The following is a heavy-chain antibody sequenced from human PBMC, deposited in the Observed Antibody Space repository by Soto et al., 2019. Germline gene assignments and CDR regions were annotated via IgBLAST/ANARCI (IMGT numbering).Heavy chain of an antibody. CDR2: IYYSGST. Sequence: PSETLSLTCTVSGGSISSSSYYWGWIRQPPGKGLEWIGSIYYSGSTYYNPSLKSRVTISVDTSKNQFSLKLSSVTAADTAVYYCARLPITIFGVFDYWGQGTLVTVSS. J-gene: IGHJ4*02. CDR3: ARLPITIFGVFDY. CDR1: GGSISSSSYY. V-gene: IGHV4-39*01. D-gene: IGHD3-3*01.